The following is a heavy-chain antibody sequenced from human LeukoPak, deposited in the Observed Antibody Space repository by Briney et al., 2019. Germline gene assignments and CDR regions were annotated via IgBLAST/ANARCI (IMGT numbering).Heavy chain of an antibody. D-gene: IGHD5-12*01. V-gene: IGHV1-2*02. CDR3: ASGSGYELGGAFDI. J-gene: IGHJ3*02. Sequence: ASVKVSCKASGYTFTGYYIYWVRQAPGQGLEWMGWINPNSGGTNYAQKFQGRVTMTRDTSISTAYMELSRLRSDDTAVYYCASGSGYELGGAFDIWAKGQWSPSLQ. CDR2: INPNSGGT. CDR1: GYTFTGYY.